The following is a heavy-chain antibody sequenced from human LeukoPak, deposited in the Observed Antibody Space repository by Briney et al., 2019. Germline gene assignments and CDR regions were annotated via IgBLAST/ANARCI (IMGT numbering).Heavy chain of an antibody. Sequence: GGSLRLSCAASGFMFDEYGMTWVRQVPGKGLEWVSGINWNGANTGYGDSVKGRFTVSRDNAKNSLHLHMRSLRAEDTALYYCARVQYDTSGFYNAFDIWGQGTMVIVSS. CDR3: ARVQYDTSGFYNAFDI. CDR1: GFMFDEYG. D-gene: IGHD3-22*01. J-gene: IGHJ3*02. CDR2: INWNGANT. V-gene: IGHV3-20*04.